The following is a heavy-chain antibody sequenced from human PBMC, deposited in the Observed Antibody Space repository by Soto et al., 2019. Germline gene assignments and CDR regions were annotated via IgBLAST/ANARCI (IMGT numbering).Heavy chain of an antibody. CDR1: PFTFTNYG. D-gene: IGHD2-15*01. CDR2: INIQQGST. Sequence: ASVKVSCKTSPFTFTNYGISWVRQAPGQGLEWMGWINIQQGSTDYAQNFQGRVTMTTDTSTSTAYMELRSLRSDDTAVYYCARAGRVVAATPRWFDPWGQGTLVTVSS. J-gene: IGHJ5*02. V-gene: IGHV1-18*01. CDR3: ARAGRVVAATPRWFDP.